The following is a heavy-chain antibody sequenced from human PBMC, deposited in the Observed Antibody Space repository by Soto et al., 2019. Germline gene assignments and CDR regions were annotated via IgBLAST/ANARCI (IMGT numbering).Heavy chain of an antibody. CDR3: AKDTPDVLRYFDWLSFFDY. J-gene: IGHJ4*02. D-gene: IGHD3-9*01. V-gene: IGHV3-23*01. Sequence: GGSLRLSCAASGFTFISYAIICFRHSPFKWLEWVSAISGSGGSTYYADSVKGRFTISRDNSKNTLYLQMNSLRAEDTAVYYCAKDTPDVLRYFDWLSFFDYWGQGTLVTVSS. CDR2: ISGSGGST. CDR1: GFTFISYA.